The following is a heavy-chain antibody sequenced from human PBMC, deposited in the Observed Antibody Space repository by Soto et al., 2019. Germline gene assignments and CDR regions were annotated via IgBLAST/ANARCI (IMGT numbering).Heavy chain of an antibody. CDR1: GFTFRSYV. Sequence: QVQLVESGGGVVQPGTSLRVSCVGSGFTFRSYVIHWVRQAPGKGLEWVALTSYDGSDKYYGDSVRGRFTISRDNSRNTVYLQMDSLRLEDTAFYYCARWGTTGGLDVWGQGTLVSVSS. CDR2: TSYDGSDK. J-gene: IGHJ1*01. D-gene: IGHD3-16*01. CDR3: ARWGTTGGLDV. V-gene: IGHV3-30*19.